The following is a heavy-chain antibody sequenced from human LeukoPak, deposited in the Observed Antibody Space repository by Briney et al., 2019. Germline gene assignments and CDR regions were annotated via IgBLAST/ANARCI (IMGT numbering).Heavy chain of an antibody. J-gene: IGHJ4*02. V-gene: IGHV1-2*06. Sequence: ASVTVSCKASGYTFTGYYVHWVRQAPGQGLEWMGRINPNSGDTNYAQKFQGRVTMTRDTSISTAYMELSRLRSDDTAVYYCARDYCGGDCFPDYWGQGTLVTVSS. D-gene: IGHD2-21*02. CDR3: ARDYCGGDCFPDY. CDR2: INPNSGDT. CDR1: GYTFTGYY.